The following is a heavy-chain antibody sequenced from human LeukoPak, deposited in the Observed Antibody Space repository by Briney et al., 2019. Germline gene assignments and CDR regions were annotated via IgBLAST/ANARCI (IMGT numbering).Heavy chain of an antibody. CDR3: ARVSHDFWSGYFDY. CDR2: ISAYNGNT. V-gene: IGHV1-18*01. D-gene: IGHD3-3*01. Sequence: ASVKVSCKASGYTFTSYGISWVRQAPGQGLEWMGWISAYNGNTNYAQKLQGRVTMTTDTSTSTAYMELRSLRSDDTAVYYCARVSHDFWSGYFDYWGQGTLVTVSS. J-gene: IGHJ4*02. CDR1: GYTFTSYG.